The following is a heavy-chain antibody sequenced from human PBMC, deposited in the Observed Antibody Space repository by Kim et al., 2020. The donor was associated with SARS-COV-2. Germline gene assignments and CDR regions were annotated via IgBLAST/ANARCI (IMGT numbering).Heavy chain of an antibody. Sequence: GGSLRLSCAASGFTFDDYAMHWVRQAPGKGLEWVSLISGDGGSTYYADSVKGRFTISRDNSKNSLYLQMNSLRTEDTALYYCAKGPPRSYYGSGLPWQYYYYGMDVWGQRTTVTVSS. CDR1: GFTFDDYA. CDR2: ISGDGGST. V-gene: IGHV3-43*02. D-gene: IGHD3-10*01. J-gene: IGHJ6*01. CDR3: AKGPPRSYYGSGLPWQYYYYGMDV.